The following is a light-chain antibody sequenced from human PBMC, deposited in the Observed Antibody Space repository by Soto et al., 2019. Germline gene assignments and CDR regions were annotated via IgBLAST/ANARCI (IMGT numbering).Light chain of an antibody. Sequence: VLTQSPATLSLSPGERATLFCKASQSVGIYMGWFQQKPGQAPRVLIYDATNRAGGVPARFSGSGSVTDFTLTISSLEAEDSAVYYCQQRDIWPPLTFGGGTKLEIK. CDR3: QQRDIWPPLT. CDR2: DAT. J-gene: IGKJ4*01. CDR1: QSVGIY. V-gene: IGKV3-11*01.